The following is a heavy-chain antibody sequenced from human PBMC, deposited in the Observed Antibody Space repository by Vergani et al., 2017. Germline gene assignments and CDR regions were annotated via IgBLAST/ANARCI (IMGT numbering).Heavy chain of an antibody. CDR3: AKGVPGTYCDILSGYYLDY. CDR1: GFTFSSYA. D-gene: IGHD3-9*01. J-gene: IGHJ4*02. V-gene: IGHV3-23*01. CDR2: ISGSGGST. Sequence: EVQLLESGGGLVQPGGSLRLSCAASGFTFSSYAMSWVLQAPGKGLEWVSAISGSGGSTYYADSVKGRFTISRDNSKNTLYLQMNSLRAEDTAVYYCAKGVPGTYCDILSGYYLDYWGQGTLVTVSS.